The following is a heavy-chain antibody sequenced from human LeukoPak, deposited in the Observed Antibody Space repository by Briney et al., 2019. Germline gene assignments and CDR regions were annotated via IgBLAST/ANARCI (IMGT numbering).Heavy chain of an antibody. D-gene: IGHD2-21*02. J-gene: IGHJ4*02. V-gene: IGHV3-30-3*01. CDR1: GFTFSSYA. CDR2: ISYDGSNK. CDR3: ARAYCGGDCYSLGLYY. Sequence: PGGSLRLSCAASGFTFSSYAMHWVRQAPGKGLEWVAVISYDGSNKYYADSVKGRFTISRDNSKNTLYLQMNSLRAEDTAVYYCARAYCGGDCYSLGLYYWGQGTLVTVSS.